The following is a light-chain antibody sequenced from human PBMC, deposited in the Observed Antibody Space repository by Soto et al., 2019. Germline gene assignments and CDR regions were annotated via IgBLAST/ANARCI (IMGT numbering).Light chain of an antibody. CDR1: SSDIGAYNY. CDR3: SSYASDITHV. CDR2: EVT. V-gene: IGLV2-14*01. Sequence: QSALTQPASVSGSPRQSITISCTGTSSDIGAYNYVSWYRQHPGEAPKVIIYEVTHRPSGISSRFSGSKSGNTASLTISGLQAEDEADYYCSSYASDITHVFGGGTKVTVL. J-gene: IGLJ3*02.